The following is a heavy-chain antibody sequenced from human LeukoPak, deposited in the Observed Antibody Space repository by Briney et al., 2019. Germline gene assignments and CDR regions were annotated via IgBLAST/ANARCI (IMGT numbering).Heavy chain of an antibody. CDR1: GYSFTVYY. CDR2: INPNSGGT. CDR3: ARAEMSPFWSASYSGSYSFDY. D-gene: IGHD3-3*01. J-gene: IGHJ4*02. Sequence: ASVKVSCKASGYSFTVYYIHWVRQAPGQGLEWLGCINPNSGGTNYAQKFQGRVTMTRDTSIRTAYLHPSGLSSDDTAVYFCARAEMSPFWSASYSGSYSFDYWGQGTLVTASS. V-gene: IGHV1-2*02.